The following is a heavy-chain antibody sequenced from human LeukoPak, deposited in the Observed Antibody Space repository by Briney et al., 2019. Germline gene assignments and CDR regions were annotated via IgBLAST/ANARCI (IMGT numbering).Heavy chain of an antibody. D-gene: IGHD3-10*01. V-gene: IGHV4-31*03. Sequence: SETLSLTCTVSGGSISSGGYYWSWIRQHPGKGLEWIGYIYYSGSTYYNPSLKSRVTISVDTSRNQFSLKLSSVTAADTAVYYCARGGRAMVRGVDIWGQGTMVTVSS. CDR1: GGSISSGGYY. CDR2: IYYSGST. CDR3: ARGGRAMVRGVDI. J-gene: IGHJ3*02.